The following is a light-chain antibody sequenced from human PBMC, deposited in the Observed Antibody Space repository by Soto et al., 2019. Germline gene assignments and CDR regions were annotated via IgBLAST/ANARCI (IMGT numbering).Light chain of an antibody. CDR1: QVIYDNY. CDR3: QQRCDWPLT. Sequence: EVVLTQSPGTLYLSPGERATLSCRASQVIYDNYLAWYQKRPGQAPRLLMETPFNRAPGTPSRFSGRGSGADFSLTISRLEPEDFAIYYCQQRCDWPLTFGGGTKVEIK. V-gene: IGKV3D-20*02. CDR2: TPF. J-gene: IGKJ4*01.